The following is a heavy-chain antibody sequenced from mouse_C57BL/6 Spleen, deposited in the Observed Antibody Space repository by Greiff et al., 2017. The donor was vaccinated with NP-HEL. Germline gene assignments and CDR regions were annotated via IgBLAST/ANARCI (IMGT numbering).Heavy chain of an antibody. CDR2: INYDGSST. J-gene: IGHJ2*01. V-gene: IGHV5-16*01. CDR1: GFTFSDYY. Sequence: EVQRVGSEGGLVQPGSSMKLSCTASGFTFSDYYMAWVRQVPEKGLEWVANINYDGSSTYYLDSLKSRFIISRDNAKNILYLQMSSLKSEDTATYYCARDRYSFDYWGQGTTLTVSS. CDR3: ARDRYSFDY.